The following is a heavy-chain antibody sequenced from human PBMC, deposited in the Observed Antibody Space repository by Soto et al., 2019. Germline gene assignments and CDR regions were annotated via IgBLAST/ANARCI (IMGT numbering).Heavy chain of an antibody. D-gene: IGHD2-21*02. Sequence: PSETLSLTCTVSGSSISIGDHYWSWYRQPPGKGLEWSAYISYTGSTYYNPSLKSRVTISVDTSKNQFSLKLSSVTAADTAVYYCPRVCGGDCYSSRGIDYWVQGTLVTVSS. CDR3: PRVCGGDCYSSRGIDY. CDR2: ISYTGST. V-gene: IGHV4-30-4*01. CDR1: GSSISIGDHY. J-gene: IGHJ4*02.